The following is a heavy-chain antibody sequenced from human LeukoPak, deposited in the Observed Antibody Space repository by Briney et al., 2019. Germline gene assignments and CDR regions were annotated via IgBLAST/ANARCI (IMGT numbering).Heavy chain of an antibody. D-gene: IGHD3-22*01. CDR1: GYTFTGYY. CDR3: ARGSSHYDSSSTPFDY. J-gene: IGHJ4*02. CDR2: FNPHSGST. Sequence: ASVKVSCKASGYTFTGYYMHWVRQAPGQGPEWMGWFNPHSGSTHYAQSFQGRVTMSRDTSITTAYMELSRLRSDDSAIYYCARGSSHYDSSSTPFDYWGQGTLVTVSS. V-gene: IGHV1-2*02.